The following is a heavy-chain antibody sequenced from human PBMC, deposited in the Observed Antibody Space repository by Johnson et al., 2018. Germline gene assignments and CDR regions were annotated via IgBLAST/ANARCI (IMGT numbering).Heavy chain of an antibody. CDR1: GYTFTSYD. D-gene: IGHD3-16*01. V-gene: IGHV1-8*01. CDR2: MNPNSDNT. J-gene: IGHJ3*02. Sequence: QVQLVQSGAEVKKPGASVKVSCKASGYTFTSYDINWVRQATGQGLEWMGWMNPNSDNTDYAQKFQGRVTMTRNTSISTAYMEMSSPRSEDTAGDYCARGDYGWGSNQYGAFDIWGQGTTVTVSS. CDR3: ARGDYGWGSNQYGAFDI.